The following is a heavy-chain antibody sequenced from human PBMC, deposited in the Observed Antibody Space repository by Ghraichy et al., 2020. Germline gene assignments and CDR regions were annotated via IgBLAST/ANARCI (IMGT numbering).Heavy chain of an antibody. Sequence: SETLSLTCAVYGGSFSGYYWSWIRQPPGKGLEWIGEINHSGSTNYNPSLKSRVTISVDTSKNQFSLKLSSVTAADTAVYYCARGNRRGGYYYYWGQGTLVTVSS. CDR2: INHSGST. D-gene: IGHD3-22*01. V-gene: IGHV4-34*01. CDR3: ARGNRRGGYYYY. J-gene: IGHJ4*02. CDR1: GGSFSGYY.